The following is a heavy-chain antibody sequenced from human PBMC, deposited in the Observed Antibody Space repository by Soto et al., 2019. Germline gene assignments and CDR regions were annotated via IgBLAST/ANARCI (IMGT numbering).Heavy chain of an antibody. Sequence: ASVKVSCKVSGYTLTELSMHWVRQAHGKGLEWMGGFDPEDGETICAQKFQGRVTMTEDTSTDTAYMELSSLRSEDTAVYYCATGGYCSGGSCYFGSLNFAYWGQGTQVTVSS. CDR3: ATGGYCSGGSCYFGSLNFAY. V-gene: IGHV1-24*01. CDR2: FDPEDGET. CDR1: GYTLTELS. J-gene: IGHJ4*02. D-gene: IGHD2-15*01.